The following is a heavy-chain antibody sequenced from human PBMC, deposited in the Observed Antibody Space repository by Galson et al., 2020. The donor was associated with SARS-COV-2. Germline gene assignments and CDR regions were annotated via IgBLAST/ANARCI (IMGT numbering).Heavy chain of an antibody. CDR1: GFTFSNAW. CDR2: IKSKTDDGTT. Sequence: SCAASGFTFSNAWMSWVRQAPGKGLEWVGRIKSKTDDGTTDYAAPVKGRFTISRDDSKNTLYLQMNSLKTEDTAVYYCTTRPKLYRYYCDSRGYYYRFDDWGQGTLVAVSS. CDR3: TTRPKLYRYYCDSRGYYYRFDD. J-gene: IGHJ4*02. V-gene: IGHV3-15*01. D-gene: IGHD3-22*01.